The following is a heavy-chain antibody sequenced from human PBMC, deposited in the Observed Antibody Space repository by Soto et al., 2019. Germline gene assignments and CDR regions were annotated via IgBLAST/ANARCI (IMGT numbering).Heavy chain of an antibody. J-gene: IGHJ4*02. D-gene: IGHD6-19*01. V-gene: IGHV4-59*01. CDR1: GGSISSYY. CDR2: IYFSGST. CDR3: ARGVGSSGWSDY. Sequence: QVQLQESGPGLVKPSETLSLTCTVSGGSISSYYWSWIRQPPGKGLEWIGYIYFSGSTNYNPSLKSRVTISVDTSKNQFSLNLRSVTAADTVVYYCARGVGSSGWSDYWGQGTLVTVSS.